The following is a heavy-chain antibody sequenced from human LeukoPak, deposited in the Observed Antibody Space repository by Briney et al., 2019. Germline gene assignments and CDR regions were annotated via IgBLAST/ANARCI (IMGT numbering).Heavy chain of an antibody. CDR2: IYYTGNT. Sequence: PSETLSLTCAVSGGSISSYYWTWIRQPPGKGLEWIGFIYYTGNTNSNPSLKSRVIISLETSKNQFSLKLNSVTAADTAVYFCAAGWGIDSFDFWGHGTMVIVS. D-gene: IGHD6-19*01. J-gene: IGHJ3*01. CDR1: GGSISSYY. V-gene: IGHV4-59*12. CDR3: AAGWGIDSFDF.